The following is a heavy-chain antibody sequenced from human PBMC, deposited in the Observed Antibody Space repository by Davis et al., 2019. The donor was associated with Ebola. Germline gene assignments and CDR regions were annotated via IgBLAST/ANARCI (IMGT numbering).Heavy chain of an antibody. J-gene: IGHJ3*01. CDR2: TYYTCRT. CDR1: GGPIRNYY. D-gene: IGHD6-13*01. V-gene: IGHV4-59*01. Sequence: PSETLSPTCTVSGGPIRNYYWSWIRQSPGNGLEWIACTYYTCRTNYNPSLKSRLSISVDRSKSQFSLTMSSVNTADTARYYCASTPGIAEAGNAFDVWGQGTMVTVSS. CDR3: ASTPGIAEAGNAFDV.